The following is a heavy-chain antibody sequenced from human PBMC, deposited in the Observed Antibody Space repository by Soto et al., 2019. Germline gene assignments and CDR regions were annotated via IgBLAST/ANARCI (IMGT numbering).Heavy chain of an antibody. D-gene: IGHD3-10*01. CDR2: ISYDGSNK. J-gene: IGHJ4*02. CDR1: GVPFSSYG. V-gene: IGHV3-30*03. Sequence: PGGSLRLSCTSSGVPFSSYGMHWVRQAPGKGLEWVAVISYDGSNKYYADSVKGRFTISRDNSKNTLYLQMNSLRAEDTAVYYCATEYYYGSGSYYSHAYWGQGTLVTVSS. CDR3: ATEYYYGSGSYYSHAY.